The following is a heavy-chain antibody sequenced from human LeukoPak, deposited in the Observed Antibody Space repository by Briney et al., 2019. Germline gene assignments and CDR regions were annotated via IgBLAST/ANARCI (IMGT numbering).Heavy chain of an antibody. J-gene: IGHJ4*02. CDR3: ARVDDSSSLDDY. V-gene: IGHV1-18*04. CDR2: ISAYNGNT. D-gene: IGHD3-22*01. Sequence: ASVKVSCKASGYTFTSYGIRWVRQAPGQGLEWMGWISAYNGNTNYAQKLQGRVTMTTDTSTSTAYMELRSLRSDDTAVYYGARVDDSSSLDDYWGEGTLVTVSS. CDR1: GYTFTSYG.